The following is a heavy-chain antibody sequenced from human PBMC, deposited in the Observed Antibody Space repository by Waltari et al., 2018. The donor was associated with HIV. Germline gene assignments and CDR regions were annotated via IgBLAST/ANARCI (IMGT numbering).Heavy chain of an antibody. Sequence: QVQLVQSGAEVKKPGASVKVSCKASGYTFTGYYMHWVRQAPGQGLEWIGWSNPNSGGTNYAQKFQGWVTMTRDTSISTAYMELSRLRSDDTAVYYCARAFGGANYYYYYGMDVWGQGTTVTVSS. J-gene: IGHJ6*02. CDR1: GYTFTGYY. V-gene: IGHV1-2*04. CDR2: SNPNSGGT. CDR3: ARAFGGANYYYYYGMDV. D-gene: IGHD3-16*01.